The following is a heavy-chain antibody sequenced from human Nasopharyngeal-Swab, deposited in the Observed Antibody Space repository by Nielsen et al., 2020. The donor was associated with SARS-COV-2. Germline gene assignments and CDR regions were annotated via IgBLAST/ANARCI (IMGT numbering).Heavy chain of an antibody. CDR3: ARLGYGDSNWFDP. D-gene: IGHD4-17*01. V-gene: IGHV4-39*01. CDR2: NYYSGST. Sequence: RQAPGKGLERFGSNYYSGSTYYNPSLKSRVTISVDTSKNQFSLKLSTATAADTAVYYCARLGYGDSNWFDPWGQGTLVTVSS. J-gene: IGHJ5*02.